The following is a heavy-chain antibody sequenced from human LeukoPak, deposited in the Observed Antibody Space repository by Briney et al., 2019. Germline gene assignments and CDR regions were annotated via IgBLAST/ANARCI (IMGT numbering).Heavy chain of an antibody. D-gene: IGHD1-26*01. CDR3: ASSSFGELLLLYFDY. Sequence: PGRSLRLSCAASGFTFDDYAMHWVRQAPGKGLEWVSGISWNSGSIGYADSVKGRFTISRDNAKNSLYLQMNSLRAEDTALYYCASSSFGELLLLYFDYWGQGTLVTVSS. J-gene: IGHJ4*02. CDR2: ISWNSGSI. V-gene: IGHV3-9*01. CDR1: GFTFDDYA.